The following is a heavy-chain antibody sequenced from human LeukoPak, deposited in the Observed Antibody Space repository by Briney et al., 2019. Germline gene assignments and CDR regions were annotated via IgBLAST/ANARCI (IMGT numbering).Heavy chain of an antibody. CDR1: GGTFSSYA. D-gene: IGHD6-13*01. J-gene: IGHJ5*02. CDR3: AGSSSWSQYNWFDP. V-gene: IGHV1-69*13. CDR2: IIPIFGTA. Sequence: ASVKVSCKASGGTFSSYAISWVRQAPGQGLEWMGGIIPIFGTANYAQKFQGRVTITADESTSIAYMELSSLRSEDTAVYYCAGSSSWSQYNWFDPWGQGTLVTVSS.